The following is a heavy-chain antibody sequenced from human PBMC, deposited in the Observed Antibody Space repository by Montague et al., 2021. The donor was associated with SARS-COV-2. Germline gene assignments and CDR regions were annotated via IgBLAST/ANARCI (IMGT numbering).Heavy chain of an antibody. CDR2: IYYSGSS. CDR3: ASQSGSYYNYFDL. Sequence: TLSLTCSVSGGSVSSANYYWSWIRQHPGKGLEFIGYIYYSGSSFYNPSLESRLTISVDTSKNRFSLRLSSVTAAGTAIYFCASQSGSYYNYFDLWGQGTLVTVSS. CDR1: GGSVSSANYY. V-gene: IGHV4-31*03. D-gene: IGHD1-26*01. J-gene: IGHJ4*02.